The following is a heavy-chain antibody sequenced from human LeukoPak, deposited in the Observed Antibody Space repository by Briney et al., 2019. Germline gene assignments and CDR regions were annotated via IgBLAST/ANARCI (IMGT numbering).Heavy chain of an antibody. CDR3: ARAQGIVVVTASLGI. Sequence: ASVTVSCKASGYTFTSYYMHWVRQAPGQGVEWMGMINPSGGRTSYAQKFQGRVTMTSDTSTSTVYMELSSLRSEDTAVYYCARAQGIVVVTASLGIWGQGTLVTVSS. D-gene: IGHD2-21*02. CDR1: GYTFTSYY. J-gene: IGHJ4*02. V-gene: IGHV1-46*01. CDR2: INPSGGRT.